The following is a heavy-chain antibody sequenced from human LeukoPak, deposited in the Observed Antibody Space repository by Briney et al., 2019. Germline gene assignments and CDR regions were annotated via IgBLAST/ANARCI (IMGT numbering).Heavy chain of an antibody. D-gene: IGHD3-16*01. CDR2: ISTSGSIT. CDR1: GFTFSDYY. CDR3: ARDRQFRLHDP. J-gene: IGHJ5*02. Sequence: GGSLRLSCAASGFTFSDYYMTWIRQAPGKGLELLAYISTSGSITSYVDSVRGRFTISRDNAKNSLYLQIDSLRAEDTAMYYCARDRQFRLHDPWGQGILVTVSS. V-gene: IGHV3-11*01.